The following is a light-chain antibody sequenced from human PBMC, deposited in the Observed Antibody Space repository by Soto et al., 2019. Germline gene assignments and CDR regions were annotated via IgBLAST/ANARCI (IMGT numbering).Light chain of an antibody. J-gene: IGKJ4*01. CDR2: RAS. CDR3: QQYNSWPLA. CDR1: QSVASN. Sequence: IVITQSPSTLSVSPGDRATLSFRASQSVASNLAWYQQTPGQAPRLLIYRASIRATDLPARFSGSGSETEFTLTISSLQSEDLAVYYCQQYNSWPLAFGGGAKVDI. V-gene: IGKV3-15*01.